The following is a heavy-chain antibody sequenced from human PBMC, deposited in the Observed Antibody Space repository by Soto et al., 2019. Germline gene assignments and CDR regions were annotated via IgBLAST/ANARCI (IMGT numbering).Heavy chain of an antibody. CDR3: ARDYYYDSSGYYGVGAFDI. V-gene: IGHV3-21*01. J-gene: IGHJ3*02. CDR2: ISSSSSYI. D-gene: IGHD3-22*01. Sequence: PGGSLILSCAASGFTFSSYSMNWVRQAPGKGLEWVSSISSSSSYIYYADSVKGRFTISRDNAKNSLYLQMNSLRAEDTAVYYCARDYYYDSSGYYGVGAFDIWGQGTMVTVSS. CDR1: GFTFSSYS.